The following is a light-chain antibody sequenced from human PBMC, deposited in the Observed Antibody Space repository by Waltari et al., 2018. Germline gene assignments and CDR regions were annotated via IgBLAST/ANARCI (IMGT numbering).Light chain of an antibody. Sequence: QTVVTQEPSLSVSPGGTITLPCDLTSRPAPTHYYPSWYKQNPGQAPRTLIYNTKSRSSGVPDRFSGSILGNKAALTITGAQADDESDYYCVLYMGRGVSVFGGGTKLTVL. J-gene: IGLJ3*02. V-gene: IGLV8-61*01. CDR2: NTK. CDR1: SRPAPTHYY. CDR3: VLYMGRGVSV.